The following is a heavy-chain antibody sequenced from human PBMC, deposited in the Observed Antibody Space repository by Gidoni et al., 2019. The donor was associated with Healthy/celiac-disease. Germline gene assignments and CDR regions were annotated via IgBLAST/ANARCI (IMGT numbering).Heavy chain of an antibody. J-gene: IGHJ3*02. Sequence: QVQLVESGGGVVQPGRSLRLSCAASGFPFSSYGMHWVRQAPGKGLEGVAVIWYDGINTYYADSVKGRFTISRDNSKNTLYLQMNSLRAEDTAVYYCARGPVEGDYPNWAFDIWGQGTMVTVSS. CDR1: GFPFSSYG. V-gene: IGHV3-33*01. CDR3: ARGPVEGDYPNWAFDI. D-gene: IGHD4-17*01. CDR2: IWYDGINT.